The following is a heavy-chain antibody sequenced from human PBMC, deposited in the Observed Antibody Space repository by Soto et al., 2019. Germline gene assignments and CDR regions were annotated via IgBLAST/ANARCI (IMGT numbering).Heavy chain of an antibody. CDR2: IFYSGSA. CDR1: GDSISRTNDY. Sequence: QSQLQESGPGLVKPSESLSLTCSVSGDSISRTNDYWAWIRQPPGKGLEWIGSIFYSGSAFYSPSLKRRGTISVDTSKNQFSLKLSSVTAAAMAVYYCARHSFGELLYAFHMWGQGTMVIVSS. CDR3: ARHSFGELLYAFHM. J-gene: IGHJ3*02. V-gene: IGHV4-39*01. D-gene: IGHD3-10*01.